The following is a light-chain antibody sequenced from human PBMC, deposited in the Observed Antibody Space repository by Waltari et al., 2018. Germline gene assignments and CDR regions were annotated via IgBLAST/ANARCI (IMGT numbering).Light chain of an antibody. V-gene: IGLV2-14*03. J-gene: IGLJ2*01. Sequence: QSALTQPASVSGSPGQSIPISCTGTISDVGAYNYVSWYQQHPGKPPQLIIYAVTKRPSGVSNRFSGSKSGTTASLTISGLQAEDEADFYCSSYTTSGTLIFGGGTKLTVL. CDR3: SSYTTSGTLI. CDR2: AVT. CDR1: ISDVGAYNY.